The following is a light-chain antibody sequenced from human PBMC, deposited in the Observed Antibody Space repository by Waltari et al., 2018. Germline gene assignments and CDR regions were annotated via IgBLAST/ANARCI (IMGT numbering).Light chain of an antibody. CDR1: SPNTGAGYD. Sequence: QSVLTQPPSVSGAPGQRVTISCPGSSPNTGAGYDVSGYQQLPGTAPKLLISDGDSRASGVPDRFSASKSGSSASLAISGLQAEDEADYYCQSYDTNLRAVFGGGTRLTVL. CDR2: DGD. CDR3: QSYDTNLRAV. J-gene: IGLJ3*02. V-gene: IGLV1-40*01.